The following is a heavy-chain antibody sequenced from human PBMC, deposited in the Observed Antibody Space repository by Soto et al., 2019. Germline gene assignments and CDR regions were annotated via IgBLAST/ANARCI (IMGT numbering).Heavy chain of an antibody. CDR1: GFTFSSYG. D-gene: IGHD1-26*01. CDR3: AKDGKAGYGLDV. CDR2: ISYDGGSK. J-gene: IGHJ6*02. Sequence: QVQLVESGGGVVQPGRSLRLSCAASGFTFSSYGMHWVRQAPGKGLEWVAVISYDGGSKYYADSVKGRLTISRDNPKNTLYLQMNSLRAEDTAVYYCAKDGKAGYGLDVSGQGTTVTVSS. V-gene: IGHV3-30*18.